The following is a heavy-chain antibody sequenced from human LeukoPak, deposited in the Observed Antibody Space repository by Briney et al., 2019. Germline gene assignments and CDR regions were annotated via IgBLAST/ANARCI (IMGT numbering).Heavy chain of an antibody. CDR2: INHSGST. CDR3: ARGSYDYGSGSYYWFDP. D-gene: IGHD3-10*01. CDR1: GGSFSGCY. J-gene: IGHJ5*02. Sequence: PSETLSLTCAVYGGSFSGCYWNWIRQPPGKGLEWIGEINHSGSTNYNPSLKSRVTISVDTSKNQFSLKLSSVTAADTAVYYCARGSYDYGSGSYYWFDPWGQGTLVTVSA. V-gene: IGHV4-34*01.